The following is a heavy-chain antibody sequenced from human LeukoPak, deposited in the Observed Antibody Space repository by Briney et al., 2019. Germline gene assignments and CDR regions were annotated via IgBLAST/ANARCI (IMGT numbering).Heavy chain of an antibody. J-gene: IGHJ4*02. CDR3: ARGTLAGYFLGY. CDR1: GFTFNTYA. CDR2: IRYSGDST. D-gene: IGHD6-19*01. Sequence: GGSLRLSCAASGFTFNTYAMIWVRQAPGNGLEWFSSIRYSGDSTDYADSVKGRLIISRDNSKNTLGLQMNSLRAEDTAIYYCARGTLAGYFLGYWGRGTLVTVSS. V-gene: IGHV3-23*01.